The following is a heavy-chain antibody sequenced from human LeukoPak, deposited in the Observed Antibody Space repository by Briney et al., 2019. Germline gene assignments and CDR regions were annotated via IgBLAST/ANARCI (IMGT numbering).Heavy chain of an antibody. Sequence: PGGSLRLSCAASGFTFSSYAMSWVRQAPGKGLEWVSAISVSGGSKYYPDSVKGRFTISRDNSKNKLYLQMNSLRAEDTAVYYCAKGRYFDWLLSGDALDIWGQGTMVTVSS. CDR3: AKGRYFDWLLSGDALDI. CDR1: GFTFSSYA. D-gene: IGHD3-9*01. V-gene: IGHV3-23*01. J-gene: IGHJ3*02. CDR2: ISVSGGSK.